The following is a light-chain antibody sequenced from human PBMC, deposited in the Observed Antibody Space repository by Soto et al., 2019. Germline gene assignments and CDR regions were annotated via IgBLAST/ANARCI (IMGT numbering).Light chain of an antibody. Sequence: QSVLTQPASVSGSPGQSITISCTGTSSDVGGYNYVSWYQQYPGKAPKLLIYDVNNRPSGVSNRFSGSKSGNTASLTISGLKPEDEADYYCSSYRSGNTQVFGGGTKLTVL. CDR2: DVN. CDR3: SSYRSGNTQV. J-gene: IGLJ2*01. V-gene: IGLV2-14*01. CDR1: SSDVGGYNY.